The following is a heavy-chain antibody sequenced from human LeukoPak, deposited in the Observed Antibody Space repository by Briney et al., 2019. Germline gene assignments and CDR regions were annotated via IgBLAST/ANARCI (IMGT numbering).Heavy chain of an antibody. Sequence: ASVKVSCKASGYTFTSYATNWVRQAPGQGLEWMGWINTNTGNPTYAQGFTGRFVFSLDTPVSTAYLQISSLKAEDTAVYYCARVVSGWDAFDIWGQGTMVTVSS. V-gene: IGHV7-4-1*02. CDR3: ARVVSGWDAFDI. CDR1: GYTFTSYA. CDR2: INTNTGNP. D-gene: IGHD6-19*01. J-gene: IGHJ3*02.